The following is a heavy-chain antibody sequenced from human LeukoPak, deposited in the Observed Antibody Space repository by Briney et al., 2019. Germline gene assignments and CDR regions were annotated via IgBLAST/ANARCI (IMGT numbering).Heavy chain of an antibody. J-gene: IGHJ5*02. V-gene: IGHV4-59*01. CDR3: ARDVPRSYYDSSGYYWFDP. D-gene: IGHD3-22*01. Sequence: NASETLSLTCTVSGGSISSYYWSWIRQPPGKGLEWIGYIYYSGSTNYNPSLKSRDTISVDTSKNQFSLKLSSVTAADTAVYYCARDVPRSYYDSSGYYWFDPWGQGTLVTVSS. CDR1: GGSISSYY. CDR2: IYYSGST.